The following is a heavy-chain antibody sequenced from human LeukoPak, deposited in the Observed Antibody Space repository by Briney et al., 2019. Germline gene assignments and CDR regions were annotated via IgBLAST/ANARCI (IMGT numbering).Heavy chain of an antibody. J-gene: IGHJ6*02. D-gene: IGHD3-10*01. Sequence: GGSLRLSCAASGFTFSSYSMNWVRHAPGKGLVWVSRINSDGSSTSYADSVKGRFTISRDNAKNTLYLQMNSLRAEDTAVYYCAREGVTYYGSGSPYPPYYYYYGMDVWGQGTTVTVSS. CDR2: INSDGSST. CDR3: AREGVTYYGSGSPYPPYYYYYGMDV. CDR1: GFTFSSYS. V-gene: IGHV3-74*01.